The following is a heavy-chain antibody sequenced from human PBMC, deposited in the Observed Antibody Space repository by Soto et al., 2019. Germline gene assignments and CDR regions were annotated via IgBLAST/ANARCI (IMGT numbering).Heavy chain of an antibody. CDR3: ARRLWSYNWFDP. J-gene: IGHJ5*02. CDR1: GGSISSSSYY. D-gene: IGHD3-10*01. V-gene: IGHV4-39*01. Sequence: PSETLSLTCTVSGGSISSSSYYWGWIRQPPGKGLEWIGSIYYSGSTYYNPSLKSRVTISVDTSKNQFSLKLSSVTAADTAVYYCARRLWSYNWFDPWGQGTLVTVSS. CDR2: IYYSGST.